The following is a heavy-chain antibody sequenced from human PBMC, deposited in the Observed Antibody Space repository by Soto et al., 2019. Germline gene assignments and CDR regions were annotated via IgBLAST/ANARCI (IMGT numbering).Heavy chain of an antibody. CDR2: ISYDGSNK. Sequence: GGSLRLSCAASGFTFSSYAMHWVRQAPGKGLEWVAVISYDGSNKYYADSVKGRFTISRDNSKNTLYLQMNSLRAEDTAVYYCARENFISYYDFWSGYAHWGQGTLVTVSS. CDR1: GFTFSSYA. V-gene: IGHV3-30-3*01. D-gene: IGHD3-3*01. J-gene: IGHJ4*02. CDR3: ARENFISYYDFWSGYAH.